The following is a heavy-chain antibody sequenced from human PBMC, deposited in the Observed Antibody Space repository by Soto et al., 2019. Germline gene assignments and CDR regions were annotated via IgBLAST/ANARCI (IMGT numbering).Heavy chain of an antibody. V-gene: IGHV1-69*13. CDR3: ARSSIEGLYSSGWPFDY. D-gene: IGHD6-19*01. J-gene: IGHJ4*02. Sequence: SVKVSCKASGGTFSSYAISWVRQAPGQGLEWMGGIIPIFGTANYAQKFQGRVTITADESTSTAYMELGSLRSEDTAVYYCARSSIEGLYSSGWPFDYWGQGTLVTVSS. CDR1: GGTFSSYA. CDR2: IIPIFGTA.